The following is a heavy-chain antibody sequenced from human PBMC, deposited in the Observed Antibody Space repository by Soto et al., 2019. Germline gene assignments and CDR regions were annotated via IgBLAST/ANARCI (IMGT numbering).Heavy chain of an antibody. J-gene: IGHJ6*02. CDR3: ARHMVVPPVRPSRQKIPLWFPGGQNRNRGGGQSGNRGNGYYYGVDV. D-gene: IGHD2-21*01. Sequence: EVQLLESGGALIQPGGSLRLSCEGVGFLVSASCMSWVRQAPGRGLEWVSIICDDGTTYYADSVKGRFTVSRDSSQNTFFLQMSGLRDEDTALYYCARHMVVPPVRPSRQKIPLWFPGGQNRNRGGGQSGNRGNGYYYGVDVWGQGTTVTVSS. CDR1: GFLVSASC. CDR2: ICDDGTT. V-gene: IGHV3-53*01.